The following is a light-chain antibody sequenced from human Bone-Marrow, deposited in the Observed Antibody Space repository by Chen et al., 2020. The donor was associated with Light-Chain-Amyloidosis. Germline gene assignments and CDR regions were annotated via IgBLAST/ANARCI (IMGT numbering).Light chain of an antibody. CDR1: ALSKQY. J-gene: IGLJ2*01. Sequence: SYELTQPPSVSVSPGQTARITYSGDALSKQYAYWYQQRPGQAPVLVIFDDNKRPSGIPERFSGSSSGKTLSLTISGVQAEDEADYYCQSTDATGSYVVFGGGTKLTVL. CDR3: QSTDATGSYVV. CDR2: DDN. V-gene: IGLV3-25*03.